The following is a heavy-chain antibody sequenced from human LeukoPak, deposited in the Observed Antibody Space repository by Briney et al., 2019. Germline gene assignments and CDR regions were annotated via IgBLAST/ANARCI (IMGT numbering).Heavy chain of an antibody. Sequence: ASVKVSCKASGYTFTSYGISWVRQAPGQGLEWMGWISAYNGNTNYAQKLQGRVTMTTDTSTSTAYMELRSLRSDDTAVYYCARLYQQPNYYYYGMDVWGRGTTVTVSS. CDR1: GYTFTSYG. J-gene: IGHJ6*02. V-gene: IGHV1-18*01. CDR3: ARLYQQPNYYYYGMDV. D-gene: IGHD6-13*01. CDR2: ISAYNGNT.